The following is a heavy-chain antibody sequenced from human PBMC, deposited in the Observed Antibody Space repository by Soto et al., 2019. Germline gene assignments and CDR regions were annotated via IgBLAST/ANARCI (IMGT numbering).Heavy chain of an antibody. D-gene: IGHD2-21*01. CDR3: VRGGIAGHWFDP. Sequence: SETLSLTCSVSRAFINSGGFYYSWIRQPPGKGLEWLGYILHSGSTLYTPSLRGRLTLSADTSRNQLSLHLTSVTAADTAVYYCVRGGIAGHWFDPWGQGILVTVSS. CDR1: RAFINSGGFY. CDR2: ILHSGST. J-gene: IGHJ5*02. V-gene: IGHV4-31*03.